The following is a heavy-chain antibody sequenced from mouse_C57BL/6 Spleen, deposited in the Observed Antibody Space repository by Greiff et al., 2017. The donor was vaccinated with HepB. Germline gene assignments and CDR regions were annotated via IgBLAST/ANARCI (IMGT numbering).Heavy chain of an antibody. CDR2: INPNNGGT. CDR3: ARSGDYDWYFDV. Sequence: VQLQQSGPELVKPGASVKIPCKASGYTFTDYNMDWVKQSHGKSLEWIGDINPNNGGTIYNQKFKGKATLTVAKSSITADMELSSLTAEDTAVYYCARSGDYDWYFDVWGTGTTVTVSS. D-gene: IGHD2-4*01. CDR1: GYTFTDYN. J-gene: IGHJ1*03. V-gene: IGHV1-18*01.